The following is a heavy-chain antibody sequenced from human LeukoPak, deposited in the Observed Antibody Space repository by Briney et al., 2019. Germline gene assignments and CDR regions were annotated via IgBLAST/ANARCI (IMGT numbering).Heavy chain of an antibody. V-gene: IGHV4-4*09. Sequence: SETLSLTCTVSGDSISSSYWNWIRQTPGKGLEWIGYISASGNTNYNPSLKSRIIISVDMSKNQFFLKLSSVTAADTAVYYCARLIPGTTGLRKNYFDYWGQGTLVTVSS. CDR3: ARLIPGTTGLRKNYFDY. J-gene: IGHJ4*02. CDR2: ISASGNT. D-gene: IGHD1-20*01. CDR1: GDSISSSY.